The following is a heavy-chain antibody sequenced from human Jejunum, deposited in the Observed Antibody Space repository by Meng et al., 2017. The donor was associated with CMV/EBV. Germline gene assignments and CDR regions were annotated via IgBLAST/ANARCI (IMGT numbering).Heavy chain of an antibody. CDR3: ARSTTGPGDY. Sequence: TVSGGSGTSGDCYWNWKRQPPGEGLEWIGWIYYTGSSSYNPSLKSRATITLDTSKNQFSLKMTSVIAADTAVYYCARSTTGPGDYWGQGTLVTVSS. J-gene: IGHJ4*02. D-gene: IGHD1-1*01. CDR2: IYYTGSS. CDR1: GGSGTSGDCY. V-gene: IGHV4-61*08.